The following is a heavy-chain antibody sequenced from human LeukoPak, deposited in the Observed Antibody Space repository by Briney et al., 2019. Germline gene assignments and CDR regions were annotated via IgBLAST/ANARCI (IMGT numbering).Heavy chain of an antibody. CDR2: ISGSGGST. CDR1: GSTFGSYA. V-gene: IGHV3-23*01. Sequence: GGSLRLSCAASGSTFGSYAMSWVRQAPGKGLEWVSSISGSGGSTYYADSVKGRFTISRDNSKNTLYLQMNSLIAEDTAVYYCAKGLWFGMFDYWGEGTLVTVSS. CDR3: AKGLWFGMFDY. J-gene: IGHJ4*02. D-gene: IGHD3-10*01.